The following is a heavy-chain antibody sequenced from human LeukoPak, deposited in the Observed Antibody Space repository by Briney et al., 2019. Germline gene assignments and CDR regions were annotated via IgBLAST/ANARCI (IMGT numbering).Heavy chain of an antibody. D-gene: IGHD6-19*01. Sequence: SETLSLTCTVSGGSISSYYWSWIRQPAGKGLEWIGRIYTSESTNYNPSLKSRVTMSVDTSKNQFSLKLSSVTAADTAVYYCARVQWLVRSAYYYYYMDVWGKGTTVTVSS. CDR1: GGSISSYY. V-gene: IGHV4-4*07. CDR3: ARVQWLVRSAYYYYYMDV. J-gene: IGHJ6*03. CDR2: IYTSEST.